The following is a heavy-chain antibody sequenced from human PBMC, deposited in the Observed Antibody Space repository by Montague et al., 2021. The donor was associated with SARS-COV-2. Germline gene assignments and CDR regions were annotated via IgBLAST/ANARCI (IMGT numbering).Heavy chain of an antibody. V-gene: IGHV5-51*03. CDR2: IYPGDSDT. J-gene: IGHJ4*02. CDR1: GYSFTSYW. CDR3: ASGRAYYYDSSGYGYFDY. D-gene: IGHD3-22*01. Sequence: QSGAEVKKPGESLKISCKGSGYSFTSYWIGWVRQMPGKGLEWMGIIYPGDSDTRYSPSFQGQVTISADKSIGTAYLQWSSLKASDTAMYYCASGRAYYYDSSGYGYFDYWGQGTLVTVSS.